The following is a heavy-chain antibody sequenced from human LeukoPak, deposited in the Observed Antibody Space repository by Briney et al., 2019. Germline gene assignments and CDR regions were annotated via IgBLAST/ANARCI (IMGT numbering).Heavy chain of an antibody. Sequence: SETLSLTCTVSGGSISSSSYYWGWIRQPPGKGLEWIGRISSSGSTNYNPSPKSRVTISVDTSKNQFSLKLSSVTAADTAVYYCARHVQGHDYVWGSYPSPFAYWGQGTLVTVSS. CDR1: GGSISSSSYY. D-gene: IGHD3-16*02. V-gene: IGHV4-39*01. J-gene: IGHJ4*02. CDR3: ARHVQGHDYVWGSYPSPFAY. CDR2: ISSSGST.